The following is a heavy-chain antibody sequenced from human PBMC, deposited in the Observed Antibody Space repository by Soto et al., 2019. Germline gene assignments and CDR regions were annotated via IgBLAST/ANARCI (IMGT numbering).Heavy chain of an antibody. V-gene: IGHV4-38-2*02. CDR1: GYSISSGYH. J-gene: IGHJ5*02. CDR3: EGQDRVVAEGRWFDP. Sequence: SETLSLTCTVSGYSISSGYHWAWIRQPPRKGLEWLGSVHYSGNTYYNPSLKSRLTISVDKSKNQFSLNLSSVTAADTAVYYCEGQDRVVAEGRWFDPWGQGTLVTVYS. D-gene: IGHD2-15*01. CDR2: VHYSGNT.